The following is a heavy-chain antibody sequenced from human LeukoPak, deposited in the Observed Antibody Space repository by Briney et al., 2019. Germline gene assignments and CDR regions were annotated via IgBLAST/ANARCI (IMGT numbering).Heavy chain of an antibody. Sequence: GGSLRLSCAASGFTFSSYSMNWVRQAPGKGLEWVSYISSSSSTIYYADSVKGRFTISRDNAKNSLYLQMNSLRDEDTAVYYCAKGEIFRPKPSYYDFWSGYYRNYYYYGMDVWGQGTAVTVSS. J-gene: IGHJ6*02. CDR2: ISSSSSTI. D-gene: IGHD3-3*01. V-gene: IGHV3-48*02. CDR1: GFTFSSYS. CDR3: AKGEIFRPKPSYYDFWSGYYRNYYYYGMDV.